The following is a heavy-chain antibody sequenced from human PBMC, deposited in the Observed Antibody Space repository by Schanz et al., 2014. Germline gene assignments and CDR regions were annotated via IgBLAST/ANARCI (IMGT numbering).Heavy chain of an antibody. D-gene: IGHD5-18*01. V-gene: IGHV3-23*01. CDR3: AISQGGYSYGIYF. J-gene: IGHJ4*02. CDR2: ISGSGGST. CDR1: GFAFSSYA. Sequence: EVQLLESGGGLVQPGGSLRLSCAASGFAFSSYAMSWVRQAPGKGLEWVSAISGSGGSTYYADSVKGRFTISRDNSKNTLYLQMNSLRAEDTAIYYCAISQGGYSYGIYFWGQGTLVTVSS.